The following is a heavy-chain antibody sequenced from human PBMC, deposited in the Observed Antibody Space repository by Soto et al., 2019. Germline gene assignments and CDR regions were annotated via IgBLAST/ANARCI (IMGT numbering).Heavy chain of an antibody. Sequence: QVQLVESGGDVVQPGRSLRLSCAASGFTFSSYGMHWVRQAPGKGLEWVAVISYDGSNKYYADSVKGRFTISRDNSKNTLYLQMNSLRAEDTAVYYCAKDGEGCSGGSCSPGGWGQGTLVTVSS. J-gene: IGHJ4*02. D-gene: IGHD2-15*01. V-gene: IGHV3-30*18. CDR1: GFTFSSYG. CDR3: AKDGEGCSGGSCSPGG. CDR2: ISYDGSNK.